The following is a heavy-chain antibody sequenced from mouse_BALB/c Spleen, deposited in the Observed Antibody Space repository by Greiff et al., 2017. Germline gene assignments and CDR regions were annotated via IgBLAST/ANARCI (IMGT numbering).Heavy chain of an antibody. CDR2: IRSKSNNYAT. V-gene: IGHV10-1*02. CDR3: VRIGGGY. Sequence: EVQRVESGGGLVQPKGSLKLSCAASGFTFNTYAMNWVRQAPGKGLEWVARIRSKSNNYATYYADSVKDRFTISRDDSQSMLYLQMNNLKTEDTAMYYCVRIGGGYWGQGTTLTVSS. CDR1: GFTFNTYA. J-gene: IGHJ2*01. D-gene: IGHD2-14*01.